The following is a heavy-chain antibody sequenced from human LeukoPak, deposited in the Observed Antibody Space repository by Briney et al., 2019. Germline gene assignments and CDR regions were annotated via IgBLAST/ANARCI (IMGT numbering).Heavy chain of an antibody. CDR2: ILSDGNSE. V-gene: IGHV3-33*01. J-gene: IGHJ4*02. CDR3: ARGYCSGGSCYDY. CDR1: GFTFSSYG. Sequence: GGSLRLSCAASGFTFSSYGMHWVRQAPGKGLEGVAVILSDGNSEYCADSVKGRFTISRDNAKNSLYLQMNSLRAEDAAVYYCARGYCSGGSCYDYWGQGTLVTVSS. D-gene: IGHD2-15*01.